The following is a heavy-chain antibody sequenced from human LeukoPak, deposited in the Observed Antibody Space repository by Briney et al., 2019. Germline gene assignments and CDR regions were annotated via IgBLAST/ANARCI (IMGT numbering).Heavy chain of an antibody. CDR3: ARDLGLGVVVVAARWYYFDY. Sequence: SGGSLRLSCAASGFTFSNAWMSWVRQAPGKGLEWVSSISSSSSYIYYADSVKGRFTISRDNAKNSLYLQMNSLRAEDTAVYYCARDLGLGVVVVAARWYYFDYWGQGTLVTVSS. J-gene: IGHJ4*02. CDR2: ISSSSSYI. D-gene: IGHD2-15*01. V-gene: IGHV3-21*01. CDR1: GFTFSNAW.